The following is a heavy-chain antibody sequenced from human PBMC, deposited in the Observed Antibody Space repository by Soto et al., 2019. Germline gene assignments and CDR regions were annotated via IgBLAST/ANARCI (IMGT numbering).Heavy chain of an antibody. Sequence: ASVKVSCKASGNSFTTYYMHWVRQAPGQGLEWMGIINPSGGRTTYAQKFQGRVTMTRDTSTSTFHMELSSLTSEDTAVYYCAGLYHYDSSGYYDYWGQGTLVTVSS. V-gene: IGHV1-46*01. CDR2: INPSGGRT. D-gene: IGHD3-22*01. CDR1: GNSFTTYY. J-gene: IGHJ4*02. CDR3: AGLYHYDSSGYYDY.